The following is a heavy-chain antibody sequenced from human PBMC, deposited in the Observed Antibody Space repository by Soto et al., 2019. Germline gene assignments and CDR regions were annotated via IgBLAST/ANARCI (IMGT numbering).Heavy chain of an antibody. CDR2: ISGSDGTI. D-gene: IGHD1-1*01. CDR3: TREATDREVPGGIDA. J-gene: IGHJ6*01. Sequence: EVQLVESGGGLVQPGGSLRLSCEASGFSFSHYEMNWVRQAPGKGLEWVSYISGSDGTIYYADSVKGRFTISRDNAKHSLYLQMNSRRAEDTAVYYCTREATDREVPGGIDALGQGTTVTVSS. V-gene: IGHV3-48*03. CDR1: GFSFSHYE.